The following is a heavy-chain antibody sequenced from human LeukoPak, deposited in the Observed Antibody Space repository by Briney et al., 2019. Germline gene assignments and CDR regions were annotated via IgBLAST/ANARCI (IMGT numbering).Heavy chain of an antibody. CDR1: GFTFSSCA. D-gene: IGHD6-19*01. CDR2: ISYHGTKK. J-gene: IGHJ4*02. V-gene: IGHV3-30-3*01. CDR3: AKVGSRGGYYTGYFDY. Sequence: GGSLRLSCAASGFTFSSCAMHWVRRAPGKGLEWVAVISYHGTKKYYADSVKGRFTISRDNSKNTLYLQMNSLRAEDTAVYYCAKVGSRGGYYTGYFDYGGQGPLVTVPS.